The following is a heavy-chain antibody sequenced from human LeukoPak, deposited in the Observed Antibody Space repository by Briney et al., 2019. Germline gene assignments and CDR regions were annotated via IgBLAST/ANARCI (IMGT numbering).Heavy chain of an antibody. CDR3: ASPYDSSGYYYFDY. J-gene: IGHJ4*02. V-gene: IGHV3-23*01. D-gene: IGHD3-22*01. Sequence: GGSLRLSCAASGFTFSSYAMSWVRQAPGKGLEWVSAISGSGASTYYADSVKGRFTISRDNSKNTLYLQMNSLRAEDTAVYYCASPYDSSGYYYFDYWGQGTLVTVSS. CDR1: GFTFSSYA. CDR2: ISGSGAST.